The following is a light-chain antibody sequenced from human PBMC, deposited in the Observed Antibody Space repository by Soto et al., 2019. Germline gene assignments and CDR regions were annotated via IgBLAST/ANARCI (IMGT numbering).Light chain of an antibody. CDR3: LQDYNYPWT. CDR1: QGIRND. Sequence: AIQMTPSPSSLSASVGDRVTITCRASQGIRNDLSWYQQKPGTAPKLLIYAASTLQSGVPSRFSGSSSGTDFTLTISSLQPEDFATYYCLQDYNYPWTFGQGTKLEI. J-gene: IGKJ1*01. V-gene: IGKV1-6*01. CDR2: AAS.